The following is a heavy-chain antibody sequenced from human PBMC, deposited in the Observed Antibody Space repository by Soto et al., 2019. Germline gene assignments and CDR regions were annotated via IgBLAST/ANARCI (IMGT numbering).Heavy chain of an antibody. V-gene: IGHV1-18*04. CDR2: ISTFNGNA. Sequence: ASVKVSCKTSGYTFTSYGISWVRQAPGQGLECMGWISTFNGNAHYAQNLQDRVTMTIDTSTSTAYLELTGLRSDDTGVYYCARLNGYSTGWFATWGQGTLVIVSS. D-gene: IGHD2-8*02. CDR1: GYTFTSYG. CDR3: ARLNGYSTGWFAT. J-gene: IGHJ5*02.